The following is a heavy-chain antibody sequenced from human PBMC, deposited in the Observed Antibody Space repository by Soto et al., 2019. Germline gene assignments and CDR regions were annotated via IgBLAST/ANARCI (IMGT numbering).Heavy chain of an antibody. D-gene: IGHD2-15*01. V-gene: IGHV3-9*01. CDR2: ISWNSGTI. J-gene: IGHJ6*02. CDR3: ARSKDGAANGMDV. Sequence: EVQLVESGGGLVQPGRSLRLSCAASGFSFDEYGMHWVRQAPGKGLEWVSGISWNSGTIGYADSVKGRFSISRDNAKKFLYLETSGPGAEDWALYYYARSKDGAANGMDVWGQGTTVIVSS. CDR1: GFSFDEYG.